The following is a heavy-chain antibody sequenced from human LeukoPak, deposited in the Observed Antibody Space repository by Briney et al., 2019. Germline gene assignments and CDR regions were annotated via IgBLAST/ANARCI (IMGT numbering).Heavy chain of an antibody. Sequence: TPSETLSLTCTVSGGSISSSSYYWGWIRQPPGKGLEWIGSIYYSGSTYYNPSLKRRVTISVDTSKNQFSLKLSSVTAADTAVYYCARRITMVRGVMWDTFDYWGQGTLVTVSS. CDR1: GGSISSSSYY. CDR3: ARRITMVRGVMWDTFDY. CDR2: IYYSGST. V-gene: IGHV4-39*01. J-gene: IGHJ4*02. D-gene: IGHD3-10*01.